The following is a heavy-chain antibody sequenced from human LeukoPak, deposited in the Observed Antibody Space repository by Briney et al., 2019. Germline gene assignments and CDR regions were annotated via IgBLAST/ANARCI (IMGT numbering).Heavy chain of an antibody. CDR1: GASLTNPTYY. V-gene: IGHV4-61*01. D-gene: IGHD4-23*01. Sequence: RPSETLSLTCTVSGASLTNPTYYQWSWIRQAPGKGLELIESLYAPESPKINPSLRSRVSLSLDTAKNQFSLRLRSLTAEDSAVYYCARFKSGGFSYFDSWGQGTPVSVSS. CDR3: ARFKSGGFSYFDS. CDR2: LYAPESP. J-gene: IGHJ4*02.